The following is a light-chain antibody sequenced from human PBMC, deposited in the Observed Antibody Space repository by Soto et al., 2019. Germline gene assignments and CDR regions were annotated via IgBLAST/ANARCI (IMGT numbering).Light chain of an antibody. CDR1: SRDVGPYNY. CDR3: SSCGGSDNNYV. V-gene: IGLV2-8*01. J-gene: IGLJ1*01. CDR2: EVT. Sequence: QSALTQPPSASGSLRQSVTISCTGTSRDVGPYNYVSWYQQYPGKAPKLIIYEVTKRPSGAPDRFSGSKSGNTASLSVSGLQADDEADYYCSSCGGSDNNYVFGTGTKSPF.